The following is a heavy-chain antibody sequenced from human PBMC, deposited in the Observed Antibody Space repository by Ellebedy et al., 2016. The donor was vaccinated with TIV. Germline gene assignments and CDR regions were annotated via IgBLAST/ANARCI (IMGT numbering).Heavy chain of an antibody. Sequence: SETLSLTXTVSGGSVSSGSNYWSWIRRPPGKGLEWIGEVNHGGSTNYNPSLKSRVTMSVDTSKNQFSLMLTSVTAADTAVYYCARGRGGSYSIPFDYWGQGALVTVSS. CDR1: GGSVSSGSNY. V-gene: IGHV4-61*01. CDR2: VNHGGST. D-gene: IGHD1-26*01. CDR3: ARGRGGSYSIPFDY. J-gene: IGHJ4*02.